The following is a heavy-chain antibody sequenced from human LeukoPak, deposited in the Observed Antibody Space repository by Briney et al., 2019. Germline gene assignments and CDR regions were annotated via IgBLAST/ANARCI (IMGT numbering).Heavy chain of an antibody. V-gene: IGHV3-23*01. Sequence: GRSLRLSCAPSRFTFNSYAMDWVRLAPRNGLQWVSISSDNGGSPYFAGFVKGRFTISRDNSKNTLYLQMNSLRAEDTAVYYCAKDGDGYNGGFDYWGQGTLVTVSS. D-gene: IGHD5-24*01. CDR1: RFTFNSYA. J-gene: IGHJ4*02. CDR3: AKDGDGYNGGFDY. CDR2: SSDNGGSP.